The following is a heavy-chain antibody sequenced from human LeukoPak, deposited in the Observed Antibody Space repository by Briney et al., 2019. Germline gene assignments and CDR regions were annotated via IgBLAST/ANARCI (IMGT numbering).Heavy chain of an antibody. D-gene: IGHD5-18*01. J-gene: IGHJ4*02. V-gene: IGHV3-30-3*01. CDR3: ARSFGIQLWSPYVDY. CDR1: GFTFSSYA. Sequence: GRSLRLSCAASGFTFSSYAMHWVRQAPGKGLEWVAVISYDGSNKYYADSVKGRFTISRDNSKNTLYLQMNSLRAEDTAVYYCARSFGIQLWSPYVDYWGQGTLVTVSS. CDR2: ISYDGSNK.